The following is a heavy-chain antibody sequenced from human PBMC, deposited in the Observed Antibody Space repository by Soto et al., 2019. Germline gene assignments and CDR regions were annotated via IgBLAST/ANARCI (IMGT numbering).Heavy chain of an antibody. V-gene: IGHV1-18*01. D-gene: IGHD3-16*01. CDR2: ISGFNGNT. J-gene: IGHJ4*02. CDR3: ARIGVSSGHESPDFDS. CDR1: GYTFNFYG. Sequence: ASVKVSCKASGYTFNFYGITWVRQAPGQGLEWMGWISGFNGNTNYAADLQGRVTMTTDTSTSTAYMELRGLRSDDTAVYYCARIGVSSGHESPDFDSWGQGTLVTVLL.